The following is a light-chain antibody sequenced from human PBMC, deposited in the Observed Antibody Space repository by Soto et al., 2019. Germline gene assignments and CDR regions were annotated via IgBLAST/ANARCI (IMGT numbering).Light chain of an antibody. CDR3: QQYNSYSWT. Sequence: IQMNQSPSTLSASVGDRVTITCRASQSISSWLAWYQQKPGKAPKLLIYKASTLKSGVPSRFSGSGSGTEFTLTISSLQPDDFATYYCQQYNSYSWTFGQGTKVDI. CDR2: KAS. V-gene: IGKV1-5*03. J-gene: IGKJ1*01. CDR1: QSISSW.